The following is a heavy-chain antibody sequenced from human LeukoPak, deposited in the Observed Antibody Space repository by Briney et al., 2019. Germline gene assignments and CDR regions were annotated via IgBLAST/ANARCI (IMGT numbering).Heavy chain of an antibody. CDR3: AKHTVTKSFDY. Sequence: GGSLRLSCAASGFTFSSYAMTWVGQAPGKGLDGVSAISGSGGSTYYADSVKGRFTISRDNSKNTLYMQMNSLRAEDTAVYYCAKHTVTKSFDYWGQGTLVTVSS. V-gene: IGHV3-23*01. D-gene: IGHD4-17*01. CDR2: ISGSGGST. CDR1: GFTFSSYA. J-gene: IGHJ4*02.